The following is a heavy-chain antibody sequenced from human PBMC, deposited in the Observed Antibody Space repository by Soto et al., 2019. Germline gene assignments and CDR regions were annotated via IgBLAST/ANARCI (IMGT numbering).Heavy chain of an antibody. J-gene: IGHJ6*04. V-gene: IGHV3-9*01. CDR1: GFTFDDYA. D-gene: IGHD6-19*01. CDR3: AKAGTSGWGPLAETGTPVDV. Sequence: EVQLVESGGGLVQPGRSLRLSCAASGFTFDDYAMHWVRQAPGKGLEWVSGISWNSGSIGYADSVKGRFTISRDNAKNSLYLQMNSLRAEDTALYYCAKAGTSGWGPLAETGTPVDVWGKGTTVTVSS. CDR2: ISWNSGSI.